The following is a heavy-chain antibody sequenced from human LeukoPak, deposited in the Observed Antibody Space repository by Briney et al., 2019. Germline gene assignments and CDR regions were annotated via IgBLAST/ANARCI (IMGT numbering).Heavy chain of an antibody. D-gene: IGHD6-19*01. CDR1: GYTFTSYY. CDR3: STLIAVAIDFDY. CDR2: ISAYNGNT. V-gene: IGHV1-18*04. Sequence: ASVKVSCKASGYTFTSYYMHWVRQAPGQGLEWMGWISAYNGNTNYAQKLQGRVTMTTDTSTSTAYMELRSLRSDDTAVYYCSTLIAVAIDFDYWGQGTLVTVSS. J-gene: IGHJ4*02.